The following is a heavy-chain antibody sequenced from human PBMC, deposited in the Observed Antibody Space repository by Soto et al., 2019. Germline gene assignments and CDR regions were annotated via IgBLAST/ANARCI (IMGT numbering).Heavy chain of an antibody. Sequence: TGGSLRLSCAASGFTFSTFGMHWVRQSPGKGLEWVAVIWNGRNSEDYADSVKGRFTISRDNSKNTLYLQMNSLRAEDTAMYYCVTERRNYEFDYWGQGILVTVSS. CDR1: GFTFSTFG. CDR3: VTERRNYEFDY. CDR2: IWNGRNSE. V-gene: IGHV3-33*01. D-gene: IGHD1-7*01. J-gene: IGHJ4*02.